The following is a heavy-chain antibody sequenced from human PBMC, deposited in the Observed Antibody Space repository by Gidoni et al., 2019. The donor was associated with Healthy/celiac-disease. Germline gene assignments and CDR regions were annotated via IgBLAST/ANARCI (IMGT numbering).Heavy chain of an antibody. CDR3: AKDGGYNLYYFDY. V-gene: IGHV3-9*01. J-gene: IGHJ4*02. Sequence: EVQLVESGGGLVQPGRSLRRSCAASGFTFDDYAMHWVRQAPGKGLEWVSGISWNSGSIGYADSVKGRFTISRDNAKNSLYLQMNSLRAEDTALYYCAKDGGYNLYYFDYWGQGTLVTVSS. CDR2: ISWNSGSI. D-gene: IGHD1-26*01. CDR1: GFTFDDYA.